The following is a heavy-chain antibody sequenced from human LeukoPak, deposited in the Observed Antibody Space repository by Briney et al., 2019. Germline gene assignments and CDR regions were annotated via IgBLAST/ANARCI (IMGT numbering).Heavy chain of an antibody. CDR2: IYSGGST. Sequence: PGGSLRLSCAASGFSFSSYAMSWVRQAPGKGLEWVSVIYSGGSTYYADSVKGRFTISRDNSKNTLYLQMNSLRAEDTAVYYCARYGYSYGPLRYWGQGTLVTVSS. CDR3: ARYGYSYGPLRY. CDR1: GFSFSSYA. V-gene: IGHV3-66*01. J-gene: IGHJ4*02. D-gene: IGHD5-18*01.